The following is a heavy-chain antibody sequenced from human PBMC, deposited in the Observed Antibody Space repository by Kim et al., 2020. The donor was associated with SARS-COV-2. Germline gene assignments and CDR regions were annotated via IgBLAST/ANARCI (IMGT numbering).Heavy chain of an antibody. CDR3: ARRNYYDSSGYFH. Sequence: TYNPSLRSRVTISLDASKNQFSLKLTSVTAADTAVYYCARRNYYDSSGYFHWGQGTLVTVSS. D-gene: IGHD3-22*01. V-gene: IGHV4-59*08. J-gene: IGHJ4*02.